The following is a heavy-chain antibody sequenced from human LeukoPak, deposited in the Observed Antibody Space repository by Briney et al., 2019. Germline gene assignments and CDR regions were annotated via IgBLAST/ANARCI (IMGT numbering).Heavy chain of an antibody. D-gene: IGHD2-15*01. V-gene: IGHV3-73*01. CDR1: GFTFSGSA. Sequence: GGSLRLSCAASGFTFSGSAMHWVRQASGKGLEWVGRIRSKANSYATVYAASVKGRFTISRDDSKNTAYLQMNSLKTEDTVVYYCTPGIYCSGGSCYDWGQGTLVTVSS. CDR3: TPGIYCSGGSCYD. J-gene: IGHJ4*02. CDR2: IRSKANSYAT.